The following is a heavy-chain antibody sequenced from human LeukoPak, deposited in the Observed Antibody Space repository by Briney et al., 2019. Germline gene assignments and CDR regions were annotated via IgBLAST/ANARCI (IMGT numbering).Heavy chain of an antibody. CDR1: GFTFSNYA. CDR3: ARDLGYCSGGSCLRDQYYYYGMDV. V-gene: IGHV3-23*01. CDR2: ISGSGDPT. J-gene: IGHJ6*02. D-gene: IGHD2-15*01. Sequence: PGGSLRLSCAASGFTFSNYAMSWVRQAPGKGLEWVSAISGSGDPTYYTNSVRGRFTISRDNSKHTLYLQMNSLRAEDTAVYYCARDLGYCSGGSCLRDQYYYYGMDVWGQGTTVTVSS.